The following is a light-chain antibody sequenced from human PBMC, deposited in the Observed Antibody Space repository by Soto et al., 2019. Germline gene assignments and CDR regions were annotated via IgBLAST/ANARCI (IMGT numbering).Light chain of an antibody. CDR3: QHSYSTPYT. CDR1: QSISTS. Sequence: DIQMTQSPSSLSASVGDRVTIACRASQSISTSLNWYQQKPGKAPKFLIYVASSLQSVVPSRFSGSGSGTDFTLTISSLQPEDFATYFCQHSYSTPYTFGQGTKLEIK. V-gene: IGKV1-39*01. CDR2: VAS. J-gene: IGKJ2*01.